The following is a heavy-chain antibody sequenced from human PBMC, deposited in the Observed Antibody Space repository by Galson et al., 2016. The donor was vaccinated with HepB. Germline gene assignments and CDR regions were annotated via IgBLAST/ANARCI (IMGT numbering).Heavy chain of an antibody. J-gene: IGHJ4*02. Sequence: SVKVSCKASGYNISSYGITWVRQAPGEGLEWMGWISGYNGNTHYARKLQDRITMTSDTSTNTAYMALRSLKSDDTSIYYCALGQWEPPDYWGQGALVTVSS. CDR3: ALGQWEPPDY. CDR1: GYNISSYG. CDR2: ISGYNGNT. D-gene: IGHD1-26*01. V-gene: IGHV1-18*01.